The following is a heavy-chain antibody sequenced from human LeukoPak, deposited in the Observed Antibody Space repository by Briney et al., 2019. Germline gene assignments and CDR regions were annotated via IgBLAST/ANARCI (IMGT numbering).Heavy chain of an antibody. V-gene: IGHV1-69*13. CDR1: GDTFSSYA. D-gene: IGHD6-19*01. CDR2: IIPIFGTA. Sequence: SVTVSCKASGDTFSSYAISWVRQAPGQGLEWMGGIIPIFGTANYAQKFQGRVTITADESTSTAYMELSSLRSEDTAVYYCARGRMAGTYVFDYWGQGTLVTVSS. CDR3: ARGRMAGTYVFDY. J-gene: IGHJ4*02.